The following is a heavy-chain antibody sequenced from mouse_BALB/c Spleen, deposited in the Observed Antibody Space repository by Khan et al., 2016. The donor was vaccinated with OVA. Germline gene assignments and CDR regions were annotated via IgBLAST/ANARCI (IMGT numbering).Heavy chain of an antibody. D-gene: IGHD2-1*01. J-gene: IGHJ3*01. Sequence: QIQLVQSGPELKKPGETVKISCKASGYTFTDYSMHWVKQAPGKGLKWMGWINTETGEPTYADDFKGRFAFSLETSASTAYLQINNLKNEDTATYFCARSYYGNRYAYWGQGTMVTVSA. CDR3: ARSYYGNRYAY. CDR1: GYTFTDYS. CDR2: INTETGEP. V-gene: IGHV9-2-1*01.